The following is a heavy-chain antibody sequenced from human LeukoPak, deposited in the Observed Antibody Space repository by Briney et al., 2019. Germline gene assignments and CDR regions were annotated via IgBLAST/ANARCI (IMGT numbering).Heavy chain of an antibody. Sequence: GGSLRLSCTASGLTFSSFSMSWVRQAPGKGLEWVSAISGSGGSTYYADSVKGRFTISRDNAKNSLYLQMNSLRAEDTAVYYCARGIHLRWGQGTLVTVSS. J-gene: IGHJ4*02. CDR2: ISGSGGST. D-gene: IGHD1-14*01. CDR3: ARGIHLR. CDR1: GLTFSSFS. V-gene: IGHV3-23*01.